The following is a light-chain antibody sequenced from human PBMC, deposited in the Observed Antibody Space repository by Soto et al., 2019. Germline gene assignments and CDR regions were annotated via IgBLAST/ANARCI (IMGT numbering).Light chain of an antibody. CDR1: SSSIGAGYD. CDR2: GNS. J-gene: IGLJ1*01. CDR3: QSYDSSRYV. V-gene: IGLV1-40*01. Sequence: QSVLTQPPSVSGAPGQRVTISCTGSSSSIGAGYDVHWYQQLPGTAPKLLIYGNSNRPSGVPDRFSGSKSGTSASLAITGLQAEDEADYYCQSYDSSRYVFGTGTKLTVL.